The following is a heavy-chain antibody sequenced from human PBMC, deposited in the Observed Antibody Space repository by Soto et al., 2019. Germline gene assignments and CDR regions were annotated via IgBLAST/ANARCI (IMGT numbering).Heavy chain of an antibody. CDR2: IIPILGIA. V-gene: IGHV1-69*04. CDR3: AGCTNCVCYDFQH. D-gene: IGHD2-8*01. Sequence: ASVKVSCKASVCTFSSYAISWVRQAPGRGLEWMGRIIPILGIANYAQKLQGRVTITADKSTSTADMELSSLRSEDTAVYYCAGCTNCVCYDFQHWGQGTLVTVSS. J-gene: IGHJ1*01. CDR1: VCTFSSYA.